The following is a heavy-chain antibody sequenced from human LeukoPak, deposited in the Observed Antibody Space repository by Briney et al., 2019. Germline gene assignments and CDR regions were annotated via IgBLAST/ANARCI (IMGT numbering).Heavy chain of an antibody. V-gene: IGHV4-59*01. Sequence: SETLSLTCSVSGDSISIYYWNWIRQPPGKGLEWIGYIDHTGSTNYNPSLNSRVTVSRDTSTNHFSLKLSSVTAADTAVYFCARGRVSSSSWQSVYYYYLYMDVWGKGSTVTVSS. D-gene: IGHD6-13*01. CDR1: GDSISIYY. CDR3: ARGRVSSSSWQSVYYYYLYMDV. J-gene: IGHJ6*03. CDR2: IDHTGST.